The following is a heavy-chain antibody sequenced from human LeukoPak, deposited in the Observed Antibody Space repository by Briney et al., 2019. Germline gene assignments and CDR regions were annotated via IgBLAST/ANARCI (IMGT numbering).Heavy chain of an antibody. V-gene: IGHV4-39*07. CDR2: IYYSGST. CDR3: ARDITGSFDY. CDR1: GDSISSSSYC. D-gene: IGHD1-14*01. Sequence: SETLSLTCTVSGDSISSSSYCWGWIRQPPGKGLEWIGSIYYSGSTYYNPSPKSRVTISVDTSKNQFSLKLSSVTAADTAVYYCARDITGSFDYWGQGNLVTVSS. J-gene: IGHJ4*02.